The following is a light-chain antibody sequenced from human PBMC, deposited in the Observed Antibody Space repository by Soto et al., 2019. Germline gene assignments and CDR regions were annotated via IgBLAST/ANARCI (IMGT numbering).Light chain of an antibody. CDR1: SGHSSYA. J-gene: IGLJ2*01. CDR3: QNWGTSVV. V-gene: IGLV4-69*01. Sequence: QYVLTQSPSASASLGASVKLTCTLSSGHSSYAIAWHQQQPEKGPRYLMKLNSDGSHSKGDGIPDRFSGSSSGAERYLTISSLQSEDEADDYCQNWGTSVVFGGGTKLTVL. CDR2: LNSDGSH.